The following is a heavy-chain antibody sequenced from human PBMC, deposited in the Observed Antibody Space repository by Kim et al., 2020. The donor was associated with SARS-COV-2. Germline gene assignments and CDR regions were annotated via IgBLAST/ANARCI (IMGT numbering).Heavy chain of an antibody. Sequence: ASVKVSCKASGYLFSSYGISWVRQAPGQGLEWMGWISTYNGNRKFAQGLQDRVTTTTDTSTSTVYLEVTRLTQDDTVMYYCARVQWQLLLGGFEIWGQGAMVSVSA. D-gene: IGHD1-26*01. V-gene: IGHV1-18*01. J-gene: IGHJ3*02. CDR2: ISTYNGNR. CDR3: ARVQWQLLLGGFEI. CDR1: GYLFSSYG.